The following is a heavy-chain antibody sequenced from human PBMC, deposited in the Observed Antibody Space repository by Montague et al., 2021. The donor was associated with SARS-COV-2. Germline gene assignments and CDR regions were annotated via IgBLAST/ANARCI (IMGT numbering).Heavy chain of an antibody. CDR1: TEAFNGYY. D-gene: IGHD2-2*01. J-gene: IGHJ4*02. CDR3: ARGVYNWVLVVVSPRYYVDS. Sequence: SETLSLTCAVYTEAFNGYYWTWIRQPPGKGLEWIGEVSHPGSAKYNPSLKSRVTISVDTYRKQVSLRLTSVTAADTATYYCARGVYNWVLVVVSPRYYVDSWGQGNMVTVSA. V-gene: IGHV4-34*01. CDR2: VSHPGSA.